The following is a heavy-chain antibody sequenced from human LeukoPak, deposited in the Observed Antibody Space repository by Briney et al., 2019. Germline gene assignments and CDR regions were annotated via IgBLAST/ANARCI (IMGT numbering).Heavy chain of an antibody. D-gene: IGHD1-26*01. CDR2: ISAYNGNT. J-gene: IGHJ3*02. Sequence: GASVKVSCKASGYTFTSYGISWVRQAPGQGLEWMGWISAYNGNTNYAQKLQGRVTMTTDTSTSTAYMELRSLRSDDTAVYYCARDYPGGGSAIRRAFDIWGQGTMVTVSS. V-gene: IGHV1-18*01. CDR1: GYTFTSYG. CDR3: ARDYPGGGSAIRRAFDI.